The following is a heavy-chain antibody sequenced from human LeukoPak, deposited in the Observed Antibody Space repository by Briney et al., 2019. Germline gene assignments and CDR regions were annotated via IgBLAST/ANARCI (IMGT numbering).Heavy chain of an antibody. CDR2: VSAYNGNT. CDR3: ARDSFLIGDRLPFDY. J-gene: IGHJ4*02. D-gene: IGHD3-3*01. V-gene: IGHV1-18*01. CDR1: GFPFTSYG. Sequence: ASVKLSCKASGFPFTSYGFSWVRQAPGQGLEWMGWVSAYNGNTNYVEDFQGRVTMTTDTSATTAYLEMRGLRSDDTAVYYCARDSFLIGDRLPFDYWGQGTLVTVSS.